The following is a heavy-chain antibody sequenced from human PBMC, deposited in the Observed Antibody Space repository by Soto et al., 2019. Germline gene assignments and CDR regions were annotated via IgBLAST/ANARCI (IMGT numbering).Heavy chain of an antibody. Sequence: ASVKVSCKASGGTFSSYAISWVRQAPGQGLEWMGGIIPIFGTANYAQKFQGRVTITADESTSTAYMELSSLRSEDTAVYYCAREPYDILTGYPIFRYFDYWGQGTLVTVS. CDR2: IIPIFGTA. CDR1: GGTFSSYA. D-gene: IGHD3-9*01. J-gene: IGHJ4*02. V-gene: IGHV1-69*13. CDR3: AREPYDILTGYPIFRYFDY.